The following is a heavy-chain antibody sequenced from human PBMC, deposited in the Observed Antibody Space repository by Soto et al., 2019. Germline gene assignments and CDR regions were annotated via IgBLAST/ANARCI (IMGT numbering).Heavy chain of an antibody. CDR3: AKEFRLEATRSRYDY. J-gene: IGHJ4*02. CDR2: IVVGSGNT. V-gene: IGHV1-58*01. Sequence: GASVKVSCKASGFTFTSSAVQWVRQARGQRLEWIGWIVVGSGNTNYAQKFQERVTITRDMSTSTAYMELSSLRSEDTAVYYCAKEFRLEATRSRYDYWGQGTLVTVSS. CDR1: GFTFTSSA. D-gene: IGHD1-1*01.